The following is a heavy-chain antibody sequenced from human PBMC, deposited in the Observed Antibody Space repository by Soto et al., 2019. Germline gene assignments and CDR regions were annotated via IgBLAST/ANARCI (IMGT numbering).Heavy chain of an antibody. D-gene: IGHD4-4*01. CDR2: ISSSSSYI. V-gene: IGHV3-21*01. J-gene: IGHJ2*01. CDR1: GFTFSSYS. CDR3: ARDGTYSKFESDFDL. Sequence: GGSLRLSCAASGFTFSSYSMNWVRQAPGKGLEWVSSISSSSSYIYYADSVKGRFTISRDNAKNSLYLQMNSLRAEDTAVYYCARDGTYSKFESDFDLWGRGTLVTVSS.